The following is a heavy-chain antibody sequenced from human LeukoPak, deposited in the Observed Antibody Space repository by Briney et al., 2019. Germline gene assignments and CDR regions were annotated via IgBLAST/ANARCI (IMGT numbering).Heavy chain of an antibody. D-gene: IGHD4-17*01. CDR3: TRDEGATETTYRFDH. V-gene: IGHV3-7*01. J-gene: IGHJ4*02. CDR1: GFTSSTYL. Sequence: GGSVRLSCAASGFTSSTYLMSWVRQAPGKGLEWVGNIKEDGSEKYYIDSVKGRFTISRDNAKNLLFLQMNSLRAEDTAVYYCTRDEGATETTYRFDHWGQGTLVTVSS. CDR2: IKEDGSEK.